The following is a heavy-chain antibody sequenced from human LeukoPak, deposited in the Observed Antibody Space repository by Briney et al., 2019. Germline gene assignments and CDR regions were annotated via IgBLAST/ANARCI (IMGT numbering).Heavy chain of an antibody. V-gene: IGHV3-11*01. Sequence: GGSLRLSCEASGFTFSDYYMSWIRQAPGKGLEWVSYISSSGSTIYYADSVKGRFTISRDKAKNSLYLQMNRLRAEDTAVYYCAILPVVRSGVVDGMDVWGQGTTVTVSS. CDR3: AILPVVRSGVVDGMDV. J-gene: IGHJ6*02. D-gene: IGHD4-23*01. CDR2: ISSSGSTI. CDR1: GFTFSDYY.